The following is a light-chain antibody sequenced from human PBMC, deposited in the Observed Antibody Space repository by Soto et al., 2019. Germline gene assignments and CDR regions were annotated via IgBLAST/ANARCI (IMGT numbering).Light chain of an antibody. J-gene: IGKJ1*01. CDR2: KAS. V-gene: IGKV1-5*03. CDR1: QTINNY. CDR3: QQYNSFGT. Sequence: DIQMTKSPSSLSASVGDSVTITCRTSQTINNYLNWYQQKPGKAPKLLIYKASTLKNGVPLRFSGSGSGTQFTLTNSSLQPDDFATYYCQQYNSFGTFGQGTKVDVK.